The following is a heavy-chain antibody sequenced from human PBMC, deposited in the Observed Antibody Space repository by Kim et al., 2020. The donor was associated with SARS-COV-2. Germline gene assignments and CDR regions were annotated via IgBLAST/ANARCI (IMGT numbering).Heavy chain of an antibody. Sequence: ASVKVSCKASGYTFTNYAVNWVRQAPGQGLEWMGWISTNTGDPTYAQGFQGRVAITFDTSTSTAYLQLWSLKSEDTAVYYCARDDRRCFYYFPHSG. CDR2: ISTNTGDP. J-gene: IGHJ4*01. V-gene: IGHV7-4-1*01. CDR1: GYTFTNYA. D-gene: IGHD2-21*01. CDR3: ARDDRRCFYYFPH.